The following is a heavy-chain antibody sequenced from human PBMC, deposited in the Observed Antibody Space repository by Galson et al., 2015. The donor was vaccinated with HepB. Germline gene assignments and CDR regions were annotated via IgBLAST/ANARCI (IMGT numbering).Heavy chain of an antibody. J-gene: IGHJ3*02. Sequence: SVKVSCKASGGTFSSYAISWVRQAPGQGLEWMGGIIPIFGTANYAQKFQGRVTITADESTSTAYMELSSLRSEDTAVYYCARDHSGSYSVDAFDIWGQGTMVTVSS. D-gene: IGHD1-26*01. V-gene: IGHV1-69*13. CDR3: ARDHSGSYSVDAFDI. CDR1: GGTFSSYA. CDR2: IIPIFGTA.